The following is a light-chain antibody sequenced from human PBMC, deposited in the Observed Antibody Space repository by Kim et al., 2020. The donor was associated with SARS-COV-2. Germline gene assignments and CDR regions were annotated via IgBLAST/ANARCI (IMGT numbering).Light chain of an antibody. CDR2: GAS. J-gene: IGKJ3*01. CDR1: QSVSSN. CDR3: QQYNNWPPFT. Sequence: EIVMTQSPATLSVSPGERATLSCWASQSVSSNLAWYQKKPGQAPRLLIYGASTRATGIPARFSGSGSGTEFTLTISSLQSEDFAVYYCQQYNNWPPFTFGPGTKVDIK. V-gene: IGKV3-15*01.